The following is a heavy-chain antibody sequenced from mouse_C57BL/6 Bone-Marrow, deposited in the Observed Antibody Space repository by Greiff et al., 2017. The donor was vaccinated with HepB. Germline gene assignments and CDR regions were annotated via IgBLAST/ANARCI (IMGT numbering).Heavy chain of an antibody. CDR3: ARDYYYGSTYYYAMDY. CDR2: ISDGGSYT. V-gene: IGHV5-4*01. D-gene: IGHD1-1*01. Sequence: LVASGGGLVKPGGSLKLSCAASGFTFSSYAMSWVRQTPEKRLEWVATISDGGSYTYYPDNVKGRFTISRDNAKNNLYLQMSHLKSEDTAMYYCARDYYYGSTYYYAMDYWGQGTSVTVSS. CDR1: GFTFSSYA. J-gene: IGHJ4*01.